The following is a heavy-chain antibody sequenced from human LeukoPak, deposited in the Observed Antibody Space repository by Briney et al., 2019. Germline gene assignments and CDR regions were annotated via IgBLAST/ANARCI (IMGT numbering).Heavy chain of an antibody. CDR1: GFTFSSYG. CDR2: ISYDGSNK. V-gene: IGHV3-30*03. CDR3: AAAMATHYFDY. Sequence: GRSLRLSCAASGFTFSSYGMHWVRQAPGKGLEWVAVISYDGSNKYYADSVKGRFTISRDNSKNTLYPQMNSLRAEDTAVYYCAAAMATHYFDYWGQGTLVTVSS. J-gene: IGHJ4*02. D-gene: IGHD5-24*01.